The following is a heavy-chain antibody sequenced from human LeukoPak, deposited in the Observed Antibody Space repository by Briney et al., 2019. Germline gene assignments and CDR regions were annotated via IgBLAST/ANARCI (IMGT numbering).Heavy chain of an antibody. D-gene: IGHD3-10*01. Sequence: GGSLRLSCAASGFTFTSYWMSWVRQAPGKGLEWVAVISYDGSNKYYADSVKGRFTISRDNSKNTLFLQMNSPRAEDTAVYYCAKGRITMVRGVSMDVWGKGTTVTVSS. CDR2: ISYDGSNK. V-gene: IGHV3-30*18. J-gene: IGHJ6*04. CDR3: AKGRITMVRGVSMDV. CDR1: GFTFTSYW.